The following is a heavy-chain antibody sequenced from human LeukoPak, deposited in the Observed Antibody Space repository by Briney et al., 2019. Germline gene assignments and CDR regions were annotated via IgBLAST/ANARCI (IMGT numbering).Heavy chain of an antibody. CDR2: INHSGST. Sequence: SETLSLTCAVYGGSFSGYYWSWIRQPPGKGLEWIGEINHSGSTNYNPSLKSRVTISVDTSKNQSSLKLSSVTAADTAVYYCARGPYYDFWSGYYANFLDYWGQGTLVTVSS. CDR1: GGSFSGYY. J-gene: IGHJ4*02. D-gene: IGHD3-3*01. V-gene: IGHV4-34*01. CDR3: ARGPYYDFWSGYYANFLDY.